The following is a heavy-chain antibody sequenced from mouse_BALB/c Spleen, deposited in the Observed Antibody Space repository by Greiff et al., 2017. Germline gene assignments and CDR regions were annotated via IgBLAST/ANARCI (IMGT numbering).Heavy chain of an antibody. CDR1: GDSITSGY. V-gene: IGHV3-8*02. J-gene: IGHJ1*01. Sequence: EVMLVESGPSLVKPSQTLSLTCSVTGDSITSGYWNWIRKFPGNKLEYMGYISYSGSTYYNPSLKSRISITRDTSKNQYYLQLNSVTTEDTATYYCARCVTTVVAWYFDVWGAGTTVTVSS. CDR3: ARCVTTVVAWYFDV. D-gene: IGHD1-1*01. CDR2: ISYSGST.